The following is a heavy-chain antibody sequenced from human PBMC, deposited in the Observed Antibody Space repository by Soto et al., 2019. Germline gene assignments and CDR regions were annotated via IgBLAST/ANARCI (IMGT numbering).Heavy chain of an antibody. CDR2: ISSSSSYI. D-gene: IGHD5-18*01. V-gene: IGHV3-21*01. CDR3: ARDLETAMTSIYYYYGIDV. Sequence: GGSLGLCCALSGFTFSSYSMNWVRQAPGEGREWVSSISSSSSYIYYADSVKGRFTISRDNAKNSLYLQSNSLRAEDTAVYYCARDLETAMTSIYYYYGIDVWGQGTTVTVSS. CDR1: GFTFSSYS. J-gene: IGHJ6*02.